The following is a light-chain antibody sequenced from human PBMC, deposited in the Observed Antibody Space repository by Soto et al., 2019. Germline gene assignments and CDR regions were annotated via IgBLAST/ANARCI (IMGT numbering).Light chain of an antibody. CDR3: QQYDSSPLS. J-gene: IGKJ4*01. Sequence: EIVLTQSPDTLPLSPGERATLSCRASQSVSSSFLAWYHQKPGQAPRLLIYRASSRATGIPDRFTGSGSGTDFTLTISRLEPEDFAVYYCQQYDSSPLSFGGATHVEIK. CDR2: RAS. V-gene: IGKV3-20*01. CDR1: QSVSSSF.